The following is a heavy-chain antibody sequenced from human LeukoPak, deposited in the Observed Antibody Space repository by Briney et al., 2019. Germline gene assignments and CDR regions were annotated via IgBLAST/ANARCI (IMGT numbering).Heavy chain of an antibody. CDR2: ISYDGSNK. CDR3: AKDLAPSGSYYNY. J-gene: IGHJ4*02. D-gene: IGHD1-26*01. Sequence: GRSLRLSCAASGFTFSSYGMHWVRQAPGKGLEWVAVISYDGSNKYYADSVKGRFTISRDNSKNTLYLQMNSLRAEDTAVYYCAKDLAPSGSYYNYWGQGTLVTVSP. V-gene: IGHV3-30*18. CDR1: GFTFSSYG.